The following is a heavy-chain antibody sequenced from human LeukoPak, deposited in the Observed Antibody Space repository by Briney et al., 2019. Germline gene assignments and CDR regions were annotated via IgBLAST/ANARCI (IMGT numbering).Heavy chain of an antibody. V-gene: IGHV3-72*01. D-gene: IGHD5-24*01. CDR1: GFSITDHH. Sequence: PGGSLRLSCAGAGFSITDHHMDWVRQAPGKGLEWIGRSATTKPNSCTTQYAASARGRFTISGDKAKNSLYLQMNSLRVEDTAVYYCARDYKYAFDNWGQGTLVTVSS. CDR3: ARDYKYAFDN. J-gene: IGHJ4*02. CDR2: SATTKPNSCTT.